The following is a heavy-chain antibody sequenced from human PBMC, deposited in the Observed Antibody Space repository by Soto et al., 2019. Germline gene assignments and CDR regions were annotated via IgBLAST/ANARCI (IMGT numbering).Heavy chain of an antibody. V-gene: IGHV4-30-2*01. CDR3: ARGAVVNFDS. Sequence: QLQLQESGSGLVKPSQTLSLTCAVSGGSISNGGSSWTWIRQPPGKGLEWIGYIYHSGSTYYNPSLKSRVTISLDRSKNQFSLRLSSVTAADTAVYYCARGAVVNFDSWGQGTLVTVSS. J-gene: IGHJ4*02. D-gene: IGHD3-22*01. CDR2: IYHSGST. CDR1: GGSISNGGSS.